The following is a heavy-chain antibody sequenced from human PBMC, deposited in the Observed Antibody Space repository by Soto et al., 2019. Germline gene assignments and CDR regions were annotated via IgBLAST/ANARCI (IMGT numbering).Heavy chain of an antibody. Sequence: PGGSLRLSCAASGFTFSDYYMSWIRQAPGKGLEWVSYISGGSGDSTFYADSVKGRFTISRDNSKNTLHLQMNSLRTEDTAVYYCAKNQPSWATRAAFDYWGQGTLVTVSS. CDR2: ISGGSGDST. D-gene: IGHD2-2*01. CDR1: GFTFSDYY. J-gene: IGHJ4*02. V-gene: IGHV3-23*01. CDR3: AKNQPSWATRAAFDY.